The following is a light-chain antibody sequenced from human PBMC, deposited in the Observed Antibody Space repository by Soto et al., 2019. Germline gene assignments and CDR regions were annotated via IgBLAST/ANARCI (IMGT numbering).Light chain of an antibody. CDR2: AAY. CDR3: KQSYSTTWT. J-gene: IGKJ1*01. CDR1: QSISSY. Sequence: DIQMTQSPSSLSASAGDRVTITCRASQSISSYLNWYQQKPGKAPKLLIYAAYSMQSGVQSRFSGSGSGTDFTLTIRSLQPEDFATYYCKQSYSTTWTFGQGTKVDIK. V-gene: IGKV1-39*01.